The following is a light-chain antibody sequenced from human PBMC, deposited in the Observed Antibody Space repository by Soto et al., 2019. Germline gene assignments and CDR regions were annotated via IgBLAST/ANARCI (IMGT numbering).Light chain of an antibody. V-gene: IGKV3-20*01. J-gene: IGKJ1*01. Sequence: EIVLTQSPGTLSLSPGDRATLSCRASQSVSSNFLAWYQQKPGQAPRLLIYDASIRATGIPDRFSGSGSGTDFTLTIRRLEPEDFAMYFCDQYGSSPRTFGQGTKVEIK. CDR1: QSVSSNF. CDR2: DAS. CDR3: DQYGSSPRT.